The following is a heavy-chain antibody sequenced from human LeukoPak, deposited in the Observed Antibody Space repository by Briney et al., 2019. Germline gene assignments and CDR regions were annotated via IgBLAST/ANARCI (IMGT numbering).Heavy chain of an antibody. V-gene: IGHV1-18*01. CDR2: ISASNGNT. Sequence: GASVKVSCKTSGYSFNSYGISWVRQAPGQGLEWMGWISASNGNTKYPQKFQGRLTMTTDSSTSTAYMDLRSLRSDDTAAYYCVRDPGELIVATTFDYWGQGTLVTVSS. CDR3: VRDPGELIVATTFDY. D-gene: IGHD5-12*01. J-gene: IGHJ4*02. CDR1: GYSFNSYG.